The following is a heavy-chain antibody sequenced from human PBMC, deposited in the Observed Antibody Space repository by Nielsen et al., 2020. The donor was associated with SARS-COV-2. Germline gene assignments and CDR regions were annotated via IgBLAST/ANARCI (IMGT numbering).Heavy chain of an antibody. J-gene: IGHJ6*02. CDR2: VRSKTNNYET. Sequence: GESLKISCAASGFTFGDSIIHWVRQASGQGLEWVGRVRSKTNNYETAYAASVKGRFTISRDESKNMAYLQMTSLKTEDTAVYYCKHYYERDVWGQGTTVTVSS. V-gene: IGHV3-73*01. CDR1: GFTFGDSI. CDR3: KHYYERDV.